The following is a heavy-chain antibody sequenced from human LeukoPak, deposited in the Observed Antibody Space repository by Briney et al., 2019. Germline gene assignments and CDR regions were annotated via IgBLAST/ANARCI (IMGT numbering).Heavy chain of an antibody. Sequence: ASVTVSCKASGYTFTDYYMHWVRQAPGQGLEWMGWINPNSGGKNYAQKFQGRVTMTRDTSISTAYMELSRLRSDDTAVFYCARDYYDSSGYGSFDYWGQGTLVTVSS. V-gene: IGHV1-2*02. CDR2: INPNSGGK. CDR3: ARDYYDSSGYGSFDY. J-gene: IGHJ4*02. CDR1: GYTFTDYY. D-gene: IGHD3-22*01.